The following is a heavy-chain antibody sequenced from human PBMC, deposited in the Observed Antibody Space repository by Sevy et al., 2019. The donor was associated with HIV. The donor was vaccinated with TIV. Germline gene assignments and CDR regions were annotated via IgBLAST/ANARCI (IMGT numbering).Heavy chain of an antibody. D-gene: IGHD2-15*01. CDR1: GGTFSSYA. V-gene: IGHV1-69*13. Sequence: ASVKVSCKASGGTFSSYAISWVRQAPGQGLEWMGGIIPIFGTANYAQKFQGRVTITADESTSTAYMELSSLRSEDTAVYYCARHCSGGCCYTFDYWGQGTLVTVSS. J-gene: IGHJ4*02. CDR2: IIPIFGTA. CDR3: ARHCSGGCCYTFDY.